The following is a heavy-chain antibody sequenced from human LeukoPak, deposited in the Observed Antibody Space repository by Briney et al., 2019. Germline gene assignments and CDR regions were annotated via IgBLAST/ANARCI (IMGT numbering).Heavy chain of an antibody. J-gene: IGHJ5*02. CDR2: ISYDGSNK. Sequence: PGRSLRLSCAASGFTFSSYGMHWVRQAPGMGLEWVAVISYDGSNKYYADSVKGRFTISRDNSKNTLYLQMNSLRAEDTAVYYCARRAVVAAANNWFDPWGQGTLVTVSS. CDR1: GFTFSSYG. V-gene: IGHV3-30*03. D-gene: IGHD2-15*01. CDR3: ARRAVVAAANNWFDP.